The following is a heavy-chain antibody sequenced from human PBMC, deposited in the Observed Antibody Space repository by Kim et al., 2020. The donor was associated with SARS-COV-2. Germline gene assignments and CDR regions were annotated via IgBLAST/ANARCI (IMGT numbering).Heavy chain of an antibody. D-gene: IGHD3-22*01. CDR3: ARLDSSGSLYYYYGMDV. V-gene: IGHV4-39*01. J-gene: IGHJ6*02. Sequence: LKSRVTISVDTSKNQFSLKLSSVTAADTAVYYCARLDSSGSLYYYYGMDVWGQGTTVTVSS.